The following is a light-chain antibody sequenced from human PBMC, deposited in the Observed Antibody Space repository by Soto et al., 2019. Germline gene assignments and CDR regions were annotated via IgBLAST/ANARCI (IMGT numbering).Light chain of an antibody. J-gene: IGLJ2*01. CDR1: SSDVGGYNY. Sequence: QSVLTQPASVSGSPGQSITISCTGTSSDVGGYNYVSWYQQHPGKAPKLMIYEVSNQPSGVSNRFSGSKSGNTASLTISGLQAEDEADYYCSSYTSSRTLVFGGGTKLTVL. CDR2: EVS. CDR3: SSYTSSRTLV. V-gene: IGLV2-14*01.